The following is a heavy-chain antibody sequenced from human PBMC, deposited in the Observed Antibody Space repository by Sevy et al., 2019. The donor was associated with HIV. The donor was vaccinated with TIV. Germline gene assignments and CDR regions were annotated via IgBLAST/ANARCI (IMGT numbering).Heavy chain of an antibody. V-gene: IGHV3-15*01. D-gene: IGHD3-16*01. CDR2: MKSKTDGGTT. J-gene: IGHJ3*02. Sequence: GGSLRLSCAASGFTFSIIYMNWVRQSPGKGLEWVGRMKSKTDGGTTDYAAPVKDRFTMSRDDSKNTLHLQMNSLKADVTAVYYRTTLGFPNWGSEAVDNRGHGTMVTVSS. CDR3: TTLGFPNWGSEAVDN. CDR1: GFTFSIIY.